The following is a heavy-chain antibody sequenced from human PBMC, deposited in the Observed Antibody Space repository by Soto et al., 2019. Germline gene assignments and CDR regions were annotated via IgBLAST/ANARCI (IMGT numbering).Heavy chain of an antibody. J-gene: IGHJ6*03. D-gene: IGHD5-12*01. V-gene: IGHV4-39*07. CDR1: GGSISSSSYY. CDR3: ARVPREYSGYDGHYYYYYYMDV. Sequence: PSETLSLTCTVSGGSISSSSYYWGWLRQPPGQGLEGIVFIYYSGSTYYNPSLNSRVTISVDTSKNQFSLKLSSVTAADTAVYYCARVPREYSGYDGHYYYYYYMDVSGKGTTVTVSS. CDR2: IYYSGST.